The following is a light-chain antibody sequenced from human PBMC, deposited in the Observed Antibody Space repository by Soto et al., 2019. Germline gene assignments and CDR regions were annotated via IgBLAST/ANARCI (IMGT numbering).Light chain of an antibody. J-gene: IGKJ1*01. Sequence: DIQMTQSPSTLSASVGDRVTITCRASQSISSWLAWYQQKPGTAPKLLIYDASRLESGVASRFSGSGSGTVFTPTSSSLQPDYFATYYCQQYNSYSPTFGQGTKVEIK. CDR1: QSISSW. V-gene: IGKV1-5*01. CDR3: QQYNSYSPT. CDR2: DAS.